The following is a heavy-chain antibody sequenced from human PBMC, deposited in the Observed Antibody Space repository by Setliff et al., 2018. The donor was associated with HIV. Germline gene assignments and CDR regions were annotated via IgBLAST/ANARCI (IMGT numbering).Heavy chain of an antibody. CDR1: GGTFSRYT. CDR2: IIPIFGTT. V-gene: IGHV1-69*13. D-gene: IGHD3-16*01. CDR3: ARGDMIAFGGIGPFDY. Sequence: SVKVSCKSSGGTFSRYTISWVRQAPGQGLEWMGGIIPIFGTTNYAQKFQGRVSITADASTSTAYMDLSSLTSEDTAVYYCARGDMIAFGGIGPFDYWGKGTTVTVSS. J-gene: IGHJ4*03.